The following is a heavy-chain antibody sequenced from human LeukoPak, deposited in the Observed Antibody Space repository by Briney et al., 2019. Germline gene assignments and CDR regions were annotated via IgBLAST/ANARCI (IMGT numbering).Heavy chain of an antibody. J-gene: IGHJ6*01. V-gene: IGHV5-10-1*01. CDR3: AIPPCTNTNCRGYYYGLDL. CDR1: GYSFTNYW. CDR2: IDPRDSYT. Sequence: GESLKISCEASGYSFTNYWVSWVRQMPGKGLEWMGRIDPRDSYTSYSPSFQGHVTISADESISTVYLQWSSLKASDTAMYFCAIPPCTNTNCRGYYYGLDLWRQGTTVTVSS. D-gene: IGHD2-2*01.